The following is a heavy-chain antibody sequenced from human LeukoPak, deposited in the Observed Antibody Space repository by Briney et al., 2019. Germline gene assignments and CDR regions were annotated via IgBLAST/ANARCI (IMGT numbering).Heavy chain of an antibody. CDR3: AKDVSLAVADY. CDR2: ISGTGGST. V-gene: IGHV3-23*01. CDR1: GFTFSSYA. D-gene: IGHD6-19*01. J-gene: IGHJ4*02. Sequence: GGSLRLSCAASGFTFSSYAMSWVRQTPGKGLEWVSVISGTGGSTYYADSVKGRFTISRDNSKNTLYLQMNSLRAEDTAVYYCAKDVSLAVADYWGQGTLVTVSS.